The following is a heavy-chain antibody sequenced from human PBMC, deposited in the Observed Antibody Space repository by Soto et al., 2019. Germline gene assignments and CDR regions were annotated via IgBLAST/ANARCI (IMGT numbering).Heavy chain of an antibody. J-gene: IGHJ5*02. D-gene: IGHD3-10*01. CDR2: ISYDGSNK. V-gene: IGHV3-30*18. Sequence: GGSLRLSCAASGFTFSSYGMHWVRQAPGKGLEWVAVISYDGSNKYYADSVKGRFTISRDNSKNTLYLQMNSLRAEDTAVYYCAKLERGGWFDPWGQGTLVTVSS. CDR3: AKLERGGWFDP. CDR1: GFTFSSYG.